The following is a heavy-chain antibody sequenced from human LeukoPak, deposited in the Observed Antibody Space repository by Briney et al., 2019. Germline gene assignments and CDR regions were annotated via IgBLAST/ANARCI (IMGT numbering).Heavy chain of an antibody. D-gene: IGHD2-15*01. CDR2: IVPIFGTA. J-gene: IGHJ4*02. Sequence: SVKVSCKASGYTFTGYYMNWVRQAPGQGLEWMGGIVPIFGTANYAQKFQGRVTITADKSTSTAYMELSSLRSEDTAVYYCAREPLYCSRGSCYLGYFDYWGQGTLVTVSS. CDR3: AREPLYCSRGSCYLGYFDY. CDR1: GYTFTGYY. V-gene: IGHV1-69*06.